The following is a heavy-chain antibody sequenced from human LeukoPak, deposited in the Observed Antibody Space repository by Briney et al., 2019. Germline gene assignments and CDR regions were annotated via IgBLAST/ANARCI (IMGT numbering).Heavy chain of an antibody. Sequence: PGGSLRLSCAVSGFTVSHNYISWVRQAPGEGLEWVSVMQSGGRTRYTDSVKGRFTISRDNSKNTVYLQMNSLRAEDTAVYYRARDRAEAGTSNWFDPWGQGTLVTV. V-gene: IGHV3-66*01. CDR1: GFTVSHNY. CDR3: ARDRAEAGTSNWFDP. D-gene: IGHD6-13*01. J-gene: IGHJ5*02. CDR2: MQSGGRT.